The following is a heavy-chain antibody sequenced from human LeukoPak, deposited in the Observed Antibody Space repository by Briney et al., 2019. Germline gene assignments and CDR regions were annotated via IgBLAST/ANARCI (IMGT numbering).Heavy chain of an antibody. J-gene: IGHJ4*02. D-gene: IGHD3-3*01. CDR3: AKDETISGVNYFYY. Sequence: SGGSLRLSCAASGFTFSSYAMSWVRQAPGEGLEWVSGIDRGGGTYYADSVKGRFTISRDISEKTLFLQMNSLRAEDTALYYCAKDETISGVNYFYYWGQGTLVTVSS. CDR1: GFTFSSYA. V-gene: IGHV3-23*01. CDR2: IDRGGGT.